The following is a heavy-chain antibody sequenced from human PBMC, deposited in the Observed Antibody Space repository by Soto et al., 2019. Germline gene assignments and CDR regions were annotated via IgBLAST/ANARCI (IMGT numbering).Heavy chain of an antibody. CDR1: GYTFTTYA. J-gene: IGHJ4*02. Sequence: QVQLVQSGAEVKKPGASVKVSCKASGYTFTTYAMHWVRQAPGQRLEWMGWINAGNGNTKYSQKFQGRVTITRDTSASTAYMELTIQKSEDMAVYYCARERNPDTAVSGLFDYWGQGTLVTVSS. D-gene: IGHD6-19*01. CDR3: ARERNPDTAVSGLFDY. CDR2: INAGNGNT. V-gene: IGHV1-3*01.